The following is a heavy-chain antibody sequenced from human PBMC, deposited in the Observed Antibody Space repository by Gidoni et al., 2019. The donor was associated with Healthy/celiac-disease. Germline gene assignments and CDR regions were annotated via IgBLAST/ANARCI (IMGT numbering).Heavy chain of an antibody. CDR3: ARDRGELLLDY. D-gene: IGHD1-26*01. CDR1: GFTFSSYA. V-gene: IGHV3-30-3*01. Sequence: QVQLVESGGGVVQPGRSLRLSCAASGFTFSSYAMHWVLQAPGKGLEWVAVISYDGSNKYYADSVKGRFTISRDNSKNTLYLQMNSLRAEDTAVYYCARDRGELLLDYWGQGTLVTVSS. CDR2: ISYDGSNK. J-gene: IGHJ4*02.